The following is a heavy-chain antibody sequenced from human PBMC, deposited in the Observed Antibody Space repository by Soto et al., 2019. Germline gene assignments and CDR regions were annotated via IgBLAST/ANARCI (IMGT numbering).Heavy chain of an antibody. V-gene: IGHV3-23*01. CDR1: GFTFSTYA. J-gene: IGHJ4*02. CDR2: VSASGLNT. D-gene: IGHD5-18*01. Sequence: GGSLRLSCAASGFTFSTYAMAWVRQAPGKGLEWVSGVSASGLNTDYADPVKGRFYISRDNSKNTVSLHMNSLRAEDTALYYSAKDRPRRTSGYLFDYWGQGTPVTVSS. CDR3: AKDRPRRTSGYLFDY.